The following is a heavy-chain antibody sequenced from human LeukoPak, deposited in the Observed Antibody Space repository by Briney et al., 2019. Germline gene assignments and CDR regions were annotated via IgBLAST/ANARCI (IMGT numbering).Heavy chain of an antibody. D-gene: IGHD1-20*01. CDR3: ATGITGTKRVDYFDY. J-gene: IGHJ4*02. V-gene: IGHV3-7*01. CDR1: GFTFSSYW. Sequence: GGSLRLSCAASGFTFSSYWMSWVRQAPGKGLEWVANIKQDGSEKYYVDSVKGRFTISRDNAKNSLYLQMNSLRAEDTAVYYCATGITGTKRVDYFDYWGQGTLVTVAS. CDR2: IKQDGSEK.